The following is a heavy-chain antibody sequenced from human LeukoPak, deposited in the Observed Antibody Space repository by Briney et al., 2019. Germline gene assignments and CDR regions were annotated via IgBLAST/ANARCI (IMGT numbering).Heavy chain of an antibody. CDR1: GFTVSNNY. J-gene: IGHJ6*02. CDR3: ARDGITIFGVYYYGMDV. CDR2: IYSGGST. Sequence: GGSLRLSCAASGFTVSNNYMRWVRQAPGKGLGWVSLIYSGGSTYYADSVKGRFTISRDNSKNTVYLQLNSLRAEDTAVYYCARDGITIFGVYYYGMDVWGQGTTVTVSS. V-gene: IGHV3-66*01. D-gene: IGHD3-3*01.